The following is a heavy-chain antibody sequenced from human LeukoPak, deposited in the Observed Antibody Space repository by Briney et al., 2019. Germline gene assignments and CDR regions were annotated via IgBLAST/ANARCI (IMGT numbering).Heavy chain of an antibody. CDR2: IGISAAST. CDR1: GFTFRNYV. CDR3: ARVGATVTRDYYYYYYMDV. J-gene: IGHJ6*03. Sequence: GGSLRLSCAASGFTFRNYVMTWVRQAPGKGLEWVAAIGISAASTYYADSVKGRFTVSRDNAKNSLYLQMNSLRAEDTAVYYCARVGATVTRDYYYYYYMDVWGKGTTVTVSS. V-gene: IGHV3-23*01. D-gene: IGHD4-17*01.